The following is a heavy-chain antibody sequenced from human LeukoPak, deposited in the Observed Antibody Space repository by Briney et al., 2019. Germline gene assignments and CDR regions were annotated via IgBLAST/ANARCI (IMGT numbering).Heavy chain of an antibody. CDR3: ARRGDSSALWPFDS. CDR1: GGSISSYY. J-gene: IGHJ3*02. Sequence: SETLSLTCTVSGGSISSYYWSWIRQPPGKGLEWIGYIYYSGSTNYNPSLKSRVTISVDTSKNQFSVKLSSVTAADTAVYYCARRGDSSALWPFDSWGQGTMVTVS. V-gene: IGHV4-59*08. CDR2: IYYSGST. D-gene: IGHD3-22*01.